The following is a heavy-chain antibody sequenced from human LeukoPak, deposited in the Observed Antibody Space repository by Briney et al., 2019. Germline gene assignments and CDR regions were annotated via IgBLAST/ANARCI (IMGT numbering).Heavy chain of an antibody. D-gene: IGHD4-23*01. J-gene: IGHJ3*02. CDR3: AKSYGGNFLDAFDI. Sequence: GSLRLSCAASGFTFSSYGMHWVRQAPGKGLEWVAVISYDGSNKYYADSVKGRFTISRDNSKNTLYLQMNSLRAEDTAVYYCAKSYGGNFLDAFDIWGQGTMVTVSS. V-gene: IGHV3-30*18. CDR1: GFTFSSYG. CDR2: ISYDGSNK.